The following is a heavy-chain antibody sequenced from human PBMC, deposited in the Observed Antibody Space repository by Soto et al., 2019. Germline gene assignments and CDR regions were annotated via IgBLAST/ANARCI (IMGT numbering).Heavy chain of an antibody. V-gene: IGHV1-45*02. D-gene: IGHD1-7*01. CDR1: GYTFTYRY. CDR3: ARYQVELDAFDI. J-gene: IGHJ3*02. CDR2: ITPFNGNT. Sequence: ASVKVSCKASGYTFTYRYLHWVRQAPGQALEWMGWITPFNGNTNYAQKFQDRVTITRDRSMSTAYMELSSLRSEGTAMYYCARYQVELDAFDIWGQGTMVTV.